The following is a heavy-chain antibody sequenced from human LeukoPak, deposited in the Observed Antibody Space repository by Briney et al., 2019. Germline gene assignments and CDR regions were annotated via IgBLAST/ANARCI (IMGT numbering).Heavy chain of an antibody. V-gene: IGHV4-34*01. CDR1: GGSITGYY. Sequence: SETLSLTCAVYGGSITGYYWSWIRQTPGRGLEWVGEIHYTGATSYNPSLKSRATISVDTSKNQFSLKLSSVTAADTAVYYCARGHGQLLPFDYWGQGTLVTVSS. CDR3: ARGHGQLLPFDY. D-gene: IGHD2-2*01. CDR2: IHYTGAT. J-gene: IGHJ4*02.